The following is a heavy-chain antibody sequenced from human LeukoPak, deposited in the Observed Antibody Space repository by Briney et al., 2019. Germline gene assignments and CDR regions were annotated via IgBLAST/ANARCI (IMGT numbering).Heavy chain of an antibody. CDR2: ISGSGGST. CDR3: AKAYCSGGSCYGNWFDP. CDR1: GFTFSSYA. V-gene: IGHV3-23*01. D-gene: IGHD2-15*01. Sequence: GGSLRLSCAASGFTFSSYAMSWVRQARGKGLEWVSAISGSGGSTYYADSVKGRFTISRDNSKNTLYLQMNSLRAEDTAVYYCAKAYCSGGSCYGNWFDPWGQGTLVTVSS. J-gene: IGHJ5*02.